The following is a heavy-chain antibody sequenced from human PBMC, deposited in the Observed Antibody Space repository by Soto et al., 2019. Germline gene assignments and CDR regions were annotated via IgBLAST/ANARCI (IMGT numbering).Heavy chain of an antibody. Sequence: PGGSLRHSCVASGFTFSSNAMNWVRQAPGKGLEWVSTISGSGVAKHYADSVKGRFTISRDNSNNTVFLQMNSLRAEDAAVYYCAKDRSPGATTWNVYWGQGTLVTVSS. J-gene: IGHJ4*02. CDR3: AKDRSPGATTWNVY. CDR2: ISGSGVAK. CDR1: GFTFSSNA. D-gene: IGHD1-26*01. V-gene: IGHV3-23*01.